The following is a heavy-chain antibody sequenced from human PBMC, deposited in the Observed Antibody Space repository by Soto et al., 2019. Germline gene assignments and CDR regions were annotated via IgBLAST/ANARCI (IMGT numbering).Heavy chain of an antibody. CDR1: GFTFKNYA. CDR2: ISSSASTI. Sequence: GGSLRLSCAASGFTFKNYAMNWVRQAPGKGLEWVSYISSSASTIYQADSVKGRFTISRDSAKNSLYLQMNSLRDEDTAVYHCARAPYYYDSSGYRDNTYFDYWGQGTLVTVSS. V-gene: IGHV3-48*02. J-gene: IGHJ4*02. D-gene: IGHD3-22*01. CDR3: ARAPYYYDSSGYRDNTYFDY.